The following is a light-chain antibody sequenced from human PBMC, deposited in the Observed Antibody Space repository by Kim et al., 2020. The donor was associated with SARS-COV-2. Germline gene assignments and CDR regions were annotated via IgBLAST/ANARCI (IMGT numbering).Light chain of an antibody. V-gene: IGKV3-15*01. CDR1: QSVSSN. CDR3: QQYNNWPYT. Sequence: VSPGERATLSRRASQSVSSNLAWYQQKPGQAPRLLIYGASTRATGIPSRFRGSGSGTEFTLTISSLQSEDFAVYSCQQYNNWPYTFGQGTKLEI. J-gene: IGKJ2*01. CDR2: GAS.